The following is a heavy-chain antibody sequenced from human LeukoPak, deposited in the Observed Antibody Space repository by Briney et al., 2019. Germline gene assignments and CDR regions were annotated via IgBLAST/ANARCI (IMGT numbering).Heavy chain of an antibody. CDR1: GYTFTGYY. V-gene: IGHV1-2*02. D-gene: IGHD3-22*01. Sequence: ASVKVSCKASGYTFTGYYMHWVRQAPGQGLEWMGWINHNSGGTNYAQKFQGRVTMTRDTSISTAYMELNRLRSDDTAVYYCASARYYYDSSGYYYSGLDAFDIWGQGTMVTVSS. CDR2: INHNSGGT. J-gene: IGHJ3*02. CDR3: ASARYYYDSSGYYYSGLDAFDI.